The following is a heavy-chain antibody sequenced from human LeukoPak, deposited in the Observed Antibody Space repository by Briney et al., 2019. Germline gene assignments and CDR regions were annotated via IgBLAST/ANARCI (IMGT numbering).Heavy chain of an antibody. CDR1: GFTFSSYI. Sequence: GGSLRLSCAASGFTFSSYIMNWVRQAPGKGLEWVSLISGDGGSTYYADSVKGRFTISRDNSKNSLYLQMSSLRIGDTALYYCARESESSGWYDFWGQGTLVTVSS. V-gene: IGHV3-43*02. J-gene: IGHJ5*01. CDR2: ISGDGGST. D-gene: IGHD3-22*01. CDR3: ARESESSGWYDF.